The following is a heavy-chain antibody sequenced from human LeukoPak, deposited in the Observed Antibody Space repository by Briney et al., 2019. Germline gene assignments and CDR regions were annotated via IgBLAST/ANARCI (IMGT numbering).Heavy chain of an antibody. CDR2: ISSSSNTI. V-gene: IGHV3-48*04. J-gene: IGHJ4*02. Sequence: GGSLRLSCAASGFTFSSYRMNWVRQAPGKGLEWVSYISSSSNTIYYADSVKGRFTISRDNAKNSLYLQMNSLRAEDTAVYYCARLKADYYDSSGPHSTDYWGQGTLVTVSS. CDR3: ARLKADYYDSSGPHSTDY. CDR1: GFTFSSYR. D-gene: IGHD3-22*01.